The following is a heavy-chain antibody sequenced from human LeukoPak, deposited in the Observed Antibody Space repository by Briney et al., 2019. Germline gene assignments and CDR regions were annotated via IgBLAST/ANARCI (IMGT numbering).Heavy chain of an antibody. CDR3: ARDTEIVVVPAAVYYYYYYMDV. V-gene: IGHV3-7*01. CDR1: GFTFSSYS. D-gene: IGHD2-2*01. Sequence: GGSLRLSCAASGFTFSSYSMNWVRQAPGKGLEWVANIKRDGSEKYYVDSVKGRFTISRDNAKNSLYLQMNSLRAEDTAVYYCARDTEIVVVPAAVYYYYYYMDVWGKGTTVTVSS. CDR2: IKRDGSEK. J-gene: IGHJ6*03.